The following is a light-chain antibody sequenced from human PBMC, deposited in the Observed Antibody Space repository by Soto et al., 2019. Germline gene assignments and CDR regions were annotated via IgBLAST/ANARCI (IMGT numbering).Light chain of an antibody. CDR2: AAS. J-gene: IGKJ5*01. CDR3: QQSYRTPIT. Sequence: DIQMTQSPSSLSASEGDRVTIPCRASQSISSYLNWYQQKPGKAPKLLIYAASSLQSGVPSRFSGSGSGTDFTLTISSLQPEDFETYYCQQSYRTPITFGQGTRLEIK. CDR1: QSISSY. V-gene: IGKV1-39*01.